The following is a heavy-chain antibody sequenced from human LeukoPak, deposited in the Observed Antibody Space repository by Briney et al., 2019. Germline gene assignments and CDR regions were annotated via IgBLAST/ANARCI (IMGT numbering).Heavy chain of an antibody. CDR3: AKGGYDYVEMGYFDY. Sequence: GGSLRPSCAASGFSFSNYAMSWVRQAPGKGLEWVSLIIASSGATFYADSVKGRFTISRDNSKNTLYMQMNSLRAEDTALYYCAKGGYDYVEMGYFDYWGQGTLVTVSS. CDR2: IIASSGAT. V-gene: IGHV3-23*01. J-gene: IGHJ4*02. D-gene: IGHD5-12*01. CDR1: GFSFSNYA.